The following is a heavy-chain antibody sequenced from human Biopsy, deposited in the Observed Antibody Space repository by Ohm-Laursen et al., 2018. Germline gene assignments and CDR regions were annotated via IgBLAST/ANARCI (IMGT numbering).Heavy chain of an antibody. J-gene: IGHJ3*01. CDR1: GVTFDTYA. D-gene: IGHD2/OR15-2a*01. Sequence: SVKVSCKPSGVTFDTYAFGWVRQAPGQGLEWMGGRIPYFNTIYYARNFQDRAVITADRSARTTDMQLSGLRPDDTAVYYCVGGQRGPPIGVTVPGDAFDLWGPGTMVTVSP. V-gene: IGHV1-69*13. CDR3: VGGQRGPPIGVTVPGDAFDL. CDR2: RIPYFNTI.